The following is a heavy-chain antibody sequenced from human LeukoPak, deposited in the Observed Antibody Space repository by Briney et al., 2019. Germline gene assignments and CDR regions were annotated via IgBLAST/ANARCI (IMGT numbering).Heavy chain of an antibody. D-gene: IGHD3-22*01. CDR1: GGTFSSYA. J-gene: IGHJ4*02. Sequence: SVKVSCKASGGTFSSYAISWVRQAPGQGLEWMGRIIPILGIANYAQKFQGRVTITADKSTSTAYMELSSLRSEDTAVYYCARDTGIYDSSGYPDYWGQGTLVTVSS. V-gene: IGHV1-69*04. CDR3: ARDTGIYDSSGYPDY. CDR2: IIPILGIA.